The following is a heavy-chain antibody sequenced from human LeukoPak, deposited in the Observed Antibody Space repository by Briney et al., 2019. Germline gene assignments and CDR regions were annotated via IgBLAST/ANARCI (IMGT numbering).Heavy chain of an antibody. D-gene: IGHD3-9*01. V-gene: IGHV1-18*04. Sequence: ASVKVSCKASGYTFTNYGITWVRQAPGQGLEWMGWISAYNANTNYAQKFQGKVTMTTDTSTSTVYMELRSLRSDDTAIYYCARTDYDILTGARMDVWGKGTTVTVSS. CDR1: GYTFTNYG. CDR3: ARTDYDILTGARMDV. CDR2: ISAYNANT. J-gene: IGHJ6*04.